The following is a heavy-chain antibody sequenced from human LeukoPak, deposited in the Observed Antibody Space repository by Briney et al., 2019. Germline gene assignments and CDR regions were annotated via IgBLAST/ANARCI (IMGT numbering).Heavy chain of an antibody. CDR2: IYYSGST. CDR3: ARSPKQWLVPYYFDY. J-gene: IGHJ4*02. CDR1: GGSISSTNW. D-gene: IGHD6-19*01. V-gene: IGHV4-4*02. Sequence: PSETLSLTCAVSGGSISSTNWWTWVLQPPGKGLEWIVYIYYSGSTNYNPSLKSRVTISVDTSKNQFSLKLSSVTAADTAVYYCARSPKQWLVPYYFDYWGQGTLVTVSS.